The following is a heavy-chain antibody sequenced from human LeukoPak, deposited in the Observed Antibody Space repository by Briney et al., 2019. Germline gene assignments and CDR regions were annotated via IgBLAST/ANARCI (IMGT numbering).Heavy chain of an antibody. CDR3: VRDKGLRPTERFDS. CDR1: GSSFSSNF. Sequence: GGSLRLSCAVSGSSFSSNFMTWVRQAPGKGLEWVSLILGETTTTYADSVEGRFTISRDNSKDTLYLQMNRLRAEDTAVYYRVRDKGLRPTERFDSWGQGTLVTVSS. J-gene: IGHJ4*02. CDR2: ILGETTT. V-gene: IGHV3-53*01. D-gene: IGHD3/OR15-3a*01.